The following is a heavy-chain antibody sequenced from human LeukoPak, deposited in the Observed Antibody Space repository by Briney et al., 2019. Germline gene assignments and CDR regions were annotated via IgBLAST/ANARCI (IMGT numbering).Heavy chain of an antibody. CDR3: AKMAVAGTMGYYYYGMDV. Sequence: GGSLRLSCAAPGFTFSSYGMHWVRQAPGKGLEWVAVISYDGSNKYYADSVKGRFTISRDNSKNTLYLQMNSLRAEDTAVYYCAKMAVAGTMGYYYYGMDVWGQGTTVTVSS. D-gene: IGHD6-19*01. CDR2: ISYDGSNK. V-gene: IGHV3-30*18. J-gene: IGHJ6*02. CDR1: GFTFSSYG.